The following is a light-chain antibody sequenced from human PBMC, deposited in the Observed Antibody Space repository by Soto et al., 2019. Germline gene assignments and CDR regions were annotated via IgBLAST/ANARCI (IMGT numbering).Light chain of an antibody. Sequence: DIQMTQSPFSLPASVGDRVNITCRASQSISNYLNWYQQKPGRAPSLLIHGASSLQGGVPSRFSGSGSGTDFTLTISSLQPEDFTTYDCHQTYSAPLTFGGGTKVEI. CDR2: GAS. CDR3: HQTYSAPLT. V-gene: IGKV1-39*01. J-gene: IGKJ4*01. CDR1: QSISNY.